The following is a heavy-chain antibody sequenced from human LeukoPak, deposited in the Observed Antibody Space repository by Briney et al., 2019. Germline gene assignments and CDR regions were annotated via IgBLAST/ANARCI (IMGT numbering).Heavy chain of an antibody. CDR2: ISWNSDSI. Sequence: GRSLRLSCAAPGFTFDDYGMHWVRQAPGKGLEWVSGISWNSDSIGYADSVKGRFTISRDNPKNTLYLQMNSLRTEDTAVYFCAKRGVVIRAVIIVGFHKEAYYFDYWGQGALVTVSS. D-gene: IGHD3-10*01. J-gene: IGHJ4*02. V-gene: IGHV3-9*01. CDR1: GFTFDDYG. CDR3: AKRGVVIRAVIIVGFHKEAYYFDY.